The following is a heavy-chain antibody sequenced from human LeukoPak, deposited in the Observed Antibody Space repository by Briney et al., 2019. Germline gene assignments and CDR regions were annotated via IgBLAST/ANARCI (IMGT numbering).Heavy chain of an antibody. V-gene: IGHV3-30*04. J-gene: IGHJ3*02. CDR3: ARARSSYGYGDAFDI. CDR1: EFTFSSYA. Sequence: GGSLRLSCAASEFTFSSYAMHWVRQAPGKGLEWVALISYDASNKYYADSVKGRFTISRDNSKNTLYLQLNSLRTEDTAVYYCARARSSYGYGDAFDIWGQGTMVTVSS. CDR2: ISYDASNK. D-gene: IGHD5-18*01.